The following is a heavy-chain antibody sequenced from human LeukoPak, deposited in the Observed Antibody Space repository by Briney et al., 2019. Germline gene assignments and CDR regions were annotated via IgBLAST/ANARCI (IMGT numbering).Heavy chain of an antibody. CDR3: TKLRGSSDYYGTFDY. D-gene: IGHD3-22*01. Sequence: PGGSLRLSCAASGFTFSSYTMNWVRRAPGKGLEWVSSISSSSRYIYYADSLKGRFTISRDNAKNSLYLQMSRLRAEDTAVYYCTKLRGSSDYYGTFDYWGQGTLVTVSS. CDR1: GFTFSSYT. V-gene: IGHV3-21*04. J-gene: IGHJ4*02. CDR2: ISSSSRYI.